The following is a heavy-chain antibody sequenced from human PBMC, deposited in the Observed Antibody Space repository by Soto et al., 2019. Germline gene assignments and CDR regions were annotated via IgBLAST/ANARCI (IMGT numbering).Heavy chain of an antibody. Sequence: GGSLRLSCAASGLTFSSYAMHWVRQAPGKGLEWVAVISSDGSDKYYADSVKGRFAISRDNSKNTLYVQLNRMRAEDTALYYCARDRQYGAGFIDVWGQGTTVTVYS. J-gene: IGHJ6*02. CDR3: ARDRQYGAGFIDV. D-gene: IGHD3-10*01. CDR1: GLTFSSYA. V-gene: IGHV3-30*09. CDR2: ISSDGSDK.